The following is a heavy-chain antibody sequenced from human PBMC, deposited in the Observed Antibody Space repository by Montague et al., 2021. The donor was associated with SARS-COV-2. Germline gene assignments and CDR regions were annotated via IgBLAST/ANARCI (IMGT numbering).Heavy chain of an antibody. J-gene: IGHJ3*02. CDR1: RDSISSHNYF. CDR2: VYYSGLT. D-gene: IGHD3-10*01. Sequence: SETLSLTCTVSRDSISSHNYFWAWIRQPPGKGLEWIGSVYYSGLTFYNPSLESRVTISVDTSKKQFSLKVNSVTAADTAVYYCAKDGEALAWGTFDIWGQGTMVTVSS. CDR3: AKDGEALAWGTFDI. V-gene: IGHV4-39*07.